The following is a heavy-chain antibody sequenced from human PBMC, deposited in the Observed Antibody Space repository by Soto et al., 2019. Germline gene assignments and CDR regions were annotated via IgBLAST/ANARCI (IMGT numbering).Heavy chain of an antibody. CDR2: VFSSGYSETT. J-gene: IGHJ5*02. D-gene: IGHD3-10*01. CDR3: ARDPGSGSHHGLFAP. Sequence: SETLSLACAVSGGSISSSNYYWGWIRQPPGKGLEWIGYVFSSGYSETTHYNPSLKSRVAISVDTSKNQFSLKLNSVTAADTAVYYCARDPGSGSHHGLFAPWAQGTLVTVSS. CDR1: GGSISSSNYY. V-gene: IGHV4-39*07.